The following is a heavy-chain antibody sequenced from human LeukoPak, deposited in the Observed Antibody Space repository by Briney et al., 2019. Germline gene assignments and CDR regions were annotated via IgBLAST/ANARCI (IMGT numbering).Heavy chain of an antibody. J-gene: IGHJ4*02. V-gene: IGHV4-34*01. Sequence: SETLSLTCVVYGGSFSGYYWSWIRQPPGKGLEWIREINHSGSNNYNPSLKSRVTISVDTSKNQFSLKLSSVAAADTAVYYCARRRSSGFDYWGQGTLVTVSS. CDR1: GGSFSGYY. CDR2: INHSGSN. CDR3: ARRRSSGFDY. D-gene: IGHD6-19*01.